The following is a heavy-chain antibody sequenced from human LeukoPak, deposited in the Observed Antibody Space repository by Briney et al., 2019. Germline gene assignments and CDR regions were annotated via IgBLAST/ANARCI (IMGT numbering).Heavy chain of an antibody. CDR2: ISGSGGST. Sequence: SGGSLRLSCAASGFTFSSYAMSWVRQAPGKGLEWVSAISGSGGSTYYADSAKGRFTISRDNSKNTLYLQMNSLRAEDTAVYYCAKLYDILTGYYPESYYFDYWGQGTLVTVSS. V-gene: IGHV3-23*01. J-gene: IGHJ4*02. D-gene: IGHD3-9*01. CDR3: AKLYDILTGYYPESYYFDY. CDR1: GFTFSSYA.